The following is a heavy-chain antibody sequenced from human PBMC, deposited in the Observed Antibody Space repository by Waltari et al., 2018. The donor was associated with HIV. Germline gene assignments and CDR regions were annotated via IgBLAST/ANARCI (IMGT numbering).Heavy chain of an antibody. CDR3: ARDKAVIQPDAFDI. V-gene: IGHV3-48*04. CDR2: ISSSSTTI. Sequence: EVQLVEYGGGLVQPGGSLRLACAASGFTFSTYSMNWVRQAPGKELVLVSYISSSSTTIYYADSVKGRFTISRDNAKNLLYLQMNSLRAEDTAVYYCARDKAVIQPDAFDIWGQGTMVTVSS. D-gene: IGHD2-21*01. J-gene: IGHJ3*02. CDR1: GFTFSTYS.